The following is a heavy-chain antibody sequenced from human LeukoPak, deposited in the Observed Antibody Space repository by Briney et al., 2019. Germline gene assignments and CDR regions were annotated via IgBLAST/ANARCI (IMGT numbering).Heavy chain of an antibody. V-gene: IGHV1-24*01. J-gene: IGHJ3*02. CDR1: GYTLTELS. CDR2: FDPEDGET. CDR3: ATITRGSYGSGSLYAFDI. D-gene: IGHD3-10*01. Sequence: ASVKLSCKVSGYTLTELSMHWVRQAPGNRLEWMGGFDPEDGETIYAQKFQGRVTMTEDTSTDTAYMELSSLRSEDTAVYYCATITRGSYGSGSLYAFDIWGQGTMVTVSS.